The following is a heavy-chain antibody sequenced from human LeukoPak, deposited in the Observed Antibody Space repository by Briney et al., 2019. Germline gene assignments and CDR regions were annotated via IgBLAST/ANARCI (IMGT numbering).Heavy chain of an antibody. V-gene: IGHV3-9*01. J-gene: IGHJ5*02. D-gene: IGHD3-10*01. CDR3: AKGYYYGSGTPPGAFDP. CDR1: GFTFDDYA. Sequence: GGSLRLSCAASGFTFDDYAMHWVRQAPGKGMEWVSGISWNGGSIGYADSVKGRFTISRDNAKNSLYLQMNSLKAEDTALYYCAKGYYYGSGTPPGAFDPWGQGTLVTVSS. CDR2: ISWNGGSI.